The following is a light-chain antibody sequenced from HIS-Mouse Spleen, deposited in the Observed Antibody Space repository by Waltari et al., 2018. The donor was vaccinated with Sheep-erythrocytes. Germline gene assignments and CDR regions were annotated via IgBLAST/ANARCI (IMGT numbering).Light chain of an antibody. CDR2: DVS. CDR3: CSYAGSYNHV. CDR1: SSDVGGYNY. V-gene: IGLV2-11*01. J-gene: IGLJ1*01. Sequence: QSALTQPRSVSASPGQSVTISCTGTSSDVGGYNYVSWYQQLPGKAPKPRIYDVSKRPSGVPDRFSGSKSGNTASLTISGLQAEDEADYYCCSYAGSYNHVFATGTKVTVL.